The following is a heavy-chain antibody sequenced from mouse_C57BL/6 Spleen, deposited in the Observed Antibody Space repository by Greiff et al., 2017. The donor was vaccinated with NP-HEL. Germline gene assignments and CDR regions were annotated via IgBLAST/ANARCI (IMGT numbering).Heavy chain of an antibody. D-gene: IGHD3-1*01. V-gene: IGHV1-18*01. CDR2: INPNNSGT. Sequence: EVQLQQSGPELVKPGASVKIPCKASGYTFTDYNMDWVKQSHGKSLEWIGDINPNNSGTIYNQKFKGKSTLTVDKYSSTAYMELRRLTSEDTAVYYCASSGRRWYFDVWGTGTSVTVSS. J-gene: IGHJ1*03. CDR3: ASSGRRWYFDV. CDR1: GYTFTDYN.